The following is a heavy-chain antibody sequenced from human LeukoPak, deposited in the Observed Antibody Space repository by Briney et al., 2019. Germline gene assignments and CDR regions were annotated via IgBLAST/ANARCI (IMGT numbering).Heavy chain of an antibody. Sequence: GGSLRLSCAASGFTFSSYWMSWVRQAPGKGLEWVANIKVDGSEKYYVDSVKGRFTISRDNAKNSLYLQMNSLRAEDTAVYYCARQHCSGGGCSPNWFDPWGQGTLVTVSS. CDR2: IKVDGSEK. CDR1: GFTFSSYW. D-gene: IGHD2-15*01. CDR3: ARQHCSGGGCSPNWFDP. V-gene: IGHV3-7*05. J-gene: IGHJ5*01.